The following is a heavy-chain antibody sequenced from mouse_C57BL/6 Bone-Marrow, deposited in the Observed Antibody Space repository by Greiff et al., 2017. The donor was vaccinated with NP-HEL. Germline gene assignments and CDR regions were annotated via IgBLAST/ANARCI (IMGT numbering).Heavy chain of an antibody. J-gene: IGHJ4*01. Sequence: QVTLKVSGPGILQPSQTLSLTCSFSGFSLSTFGMGVGWIRPPSGKGLQWLAHIWWDDDKYYNPALKSRLTISKDTSKNQVFLKIANVDTADTATYYCARIFWSDMDYWGQGTSVTVSS. V-gene: IGHV8-8*01. CDR1: GFSLSTFGMG. CDR3: ARIFWSDMDY. CDR2: IWWDDDK.